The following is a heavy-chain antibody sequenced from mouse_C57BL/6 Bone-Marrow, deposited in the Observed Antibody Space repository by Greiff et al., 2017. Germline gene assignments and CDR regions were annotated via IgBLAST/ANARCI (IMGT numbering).Heavy chain of an antibody. CDR3: ARWLRRINYFDY. Sequence: QVQLQQSGAELAKPGASVKLSCKASGYTFTSYWMHWVKQRTGQGLEWIGYINPSSGYTKYNQKFKDKAKLTADKSSSTAYMQLSSLTSKDSAVYFCARWLRRINYFDYWGQGTTLSVSS. J-gene: IGHJ2*01. CDR1: GYTFTSYW. CDR2: INPSSGYT. D-gene: IGHD2-2*01. V-gene: IGHV1-7*01.